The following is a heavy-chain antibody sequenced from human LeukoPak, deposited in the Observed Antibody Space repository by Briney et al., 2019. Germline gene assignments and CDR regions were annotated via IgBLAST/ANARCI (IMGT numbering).Heavy chain of an antibody. Sequence: ASVKVSCKASGYTFTDYYMHWVRQAPGQGLEWMGRIIPILGIASHAQKFQGRVTITADKSTSTAYMELSSLRSEDTAVYYCARDEGQVDYWGQGTLVTVSS. CDR3: ARDEGQVDY. J-gene: IGHJ4*02. CDR1: GYTFTDYY. CDR2: IIPILGIA. V-gene: IGHV1-69*04.